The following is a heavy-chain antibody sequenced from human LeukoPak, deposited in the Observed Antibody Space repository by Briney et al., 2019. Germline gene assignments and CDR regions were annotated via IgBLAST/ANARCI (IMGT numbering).Heavy chain of an antibody. CDR2: IWYDGSNK. CDR1: GFTFSNYG. J-gene: IGHJ3*01. Sequence: GGSLRLSCAASGFTFSNYGMHWVRQAPGKGLEWVAVIWYDGSNKYYADSMKGRFTISRDNSKHTLYLQMNSLRVDDTAVYYCAKRIDIAVVPEAATHQAFDVWGQGTMVTVSS. D-gene: IGHD2-2*01. CDR3: AKRIDIAVVPEAATHQAFDV. V-gene: IGHV3-33*06.